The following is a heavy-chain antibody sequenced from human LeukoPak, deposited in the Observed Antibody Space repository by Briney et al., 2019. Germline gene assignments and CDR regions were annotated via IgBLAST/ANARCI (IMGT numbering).Heavy chain of an antibody. CDR1: GGSISSGDYY. CDR2: INYSGST. V-gene: IGHV4-30-4*08. D-gene: IGHD4-17*01. Sequence: SETLSLTCTVSGGSISSGDYYWSWIRQPPGKGLEWIGYINYSGSTYYNPSLKSRVTISVDTSKNQFSLKLSSVTAADTAVYYCARDRPDGELDYWGQGTLVTVSS. J-gene: IGHJ4*02. CDR3: ARDRPDGELDY.